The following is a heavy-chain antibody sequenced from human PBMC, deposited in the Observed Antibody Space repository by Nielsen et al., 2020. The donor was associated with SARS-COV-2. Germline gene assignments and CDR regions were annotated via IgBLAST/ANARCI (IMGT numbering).Heavy chain of an antibody. CDR3: ARDPRSRIAGAGRSSGRFDY. Sequence: WVRQAPGQGLEWMGRIIPILGIANYAQKFQGRVTITADKSTSTAYMELSSLRSEDTAVYYCARDPRSRIAGAGRSSGRFDYWGQGTLVTVSS. D-gene: IGHD6-19*01. CDR2: IIPILGIA. V-gene: IGHV1-69*04. J-gene: IGHJ4*02.